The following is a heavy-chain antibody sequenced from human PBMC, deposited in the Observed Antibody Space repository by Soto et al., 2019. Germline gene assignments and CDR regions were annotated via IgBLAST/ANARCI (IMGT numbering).Heavy chain of an antibody. D-gene: IGHD2-15*01. CDR2: FDPEDGET. Sequence: ASVKVSCKVSGYTLTELSMHWVRQAPGKGLEWMGGFDPEDGETIYAQKFQGRVTMTEDTSTDTAYMELSSLRSEDTAVYYCATRYCSGGSCYGHWFDPWGQGTLVTVSS. J-gene: IGHJ5*02. CDR1: GYTLTELS. V-gene: IGHV1-24*01. CDR3: ATRYCSGGSCYGHWFDP.